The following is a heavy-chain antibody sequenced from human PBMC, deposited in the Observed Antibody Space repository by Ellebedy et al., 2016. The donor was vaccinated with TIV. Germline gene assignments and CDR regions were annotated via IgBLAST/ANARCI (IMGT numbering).Heavy chain of an antibody. CDR2: IWYDGSNK. CDR1: GFTFSSYG. J-gene: IGHJ3*02. Sequence: GESLKISXAASGFTFSSYGMHWVRQAPGKGLEWVAVIWYDGSNKYYADSVKGRFTISRDNSKNTLYLQMNSLRAEDTAVYYCANERSLGGSYDDAFDIWGQGTMVTVSS. D-gene: IGHD1-26*01. CDR3: ANERSLGGSYDDAFDI. V-gene: IGHV3-33*06.